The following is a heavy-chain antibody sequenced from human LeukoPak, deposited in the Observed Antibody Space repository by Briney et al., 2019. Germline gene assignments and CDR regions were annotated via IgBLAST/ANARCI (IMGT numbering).Heavy chain of an antibody. CDR3: ARASHGSNSEFDY. Sequence: SETLSLTCTVSGGSISRYYWTWIRQPPGKGLEWIGFIYYRESTNYNPSLKSRVTISLDTSRNQFSLKLSSVTAADTAVYYCARASHGSNSEFDYWGLGTLVTVSS. J-gene: IGHJ4*02. CDR2: IYYREST. D-gene: IGHD4-23*01. V-gene: IGHV4-59*01. CDR1: GGSISRYY.